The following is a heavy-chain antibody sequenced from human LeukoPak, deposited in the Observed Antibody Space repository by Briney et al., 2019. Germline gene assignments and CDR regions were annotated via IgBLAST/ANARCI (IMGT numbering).Heavy chain of an antibody. V-gene: IGHV1-18*01. CDR3: ARVAIVRGVIKSSADY. CDR1: GYTFTSYG. J-gene: IGHJ4*02. D-gene: IGHD3-10*01. CDR2: ISAYNGNT. Sequence: ASVKVSCKASGYTFTSYGISWVRQAPGQGLEWMGWISAYNGNTKYAQKLQGRVTMTTDTSTSTAYMELRSQRSDDTAMYYCARVAIVRGVIKSSADYWGQGTLVTVSS.